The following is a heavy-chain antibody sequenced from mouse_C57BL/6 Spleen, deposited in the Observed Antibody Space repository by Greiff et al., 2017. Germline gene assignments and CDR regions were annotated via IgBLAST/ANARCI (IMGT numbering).Heavy chain of an antibody. Sequence: QVQLQQSGAELAKPGASVKLSCKASGYTFTSYWMHWVKQRPGQGLEWIGYINPSSGYTKYNQKFKDKATLIADKSSSTAYMQLSSLTYEDSAVYYCARNDGYYPWYFDVWGTGTTVTVSS. CDR1: GYTFTSYW. V-gene: IGHV1-7*01. CDR2: INPSSGYT. J-gene: IGHJ1*03. D-gene: IGHD2-3*01. CDR3: ARNDGYYPWYFDV.